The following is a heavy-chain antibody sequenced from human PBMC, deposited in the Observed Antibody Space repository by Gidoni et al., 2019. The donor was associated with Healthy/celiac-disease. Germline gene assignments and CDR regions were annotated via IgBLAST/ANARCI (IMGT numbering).Heavy chain of an antibody. CDR3: AGVRSPATVVSYYFDY. CDR2: IYYSGST. CDR1: GGAISSYY. Sequence: QVQLQESGPGLVKPSETLSLTCSVSGGAISSYYWSWFRQPPGKGLEWVGYIYYSGSTNYNPSLKSRVTISVDTSKNQFSLKLSYVTAAVTDVYYCAGVRSPATVVSYYFDYWGQGTMVTVSS. J-gene: IGHJ4*02. D-gene: IGHD2-15*01. V-gene: IGHV4-59*01.